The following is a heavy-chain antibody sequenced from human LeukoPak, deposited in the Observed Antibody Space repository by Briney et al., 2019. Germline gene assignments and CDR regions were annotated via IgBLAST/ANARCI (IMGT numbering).Heavy chain of an antibody. D-gene: IGHD2-15*01. CDR3: ARQEYCSGGSCYTWFDP. V-gene: IGHV5-51*01. J-gene: IGHJ5*02. CDR1: GYSINNYW. CDR2: ICPADSDI. Sequence: GESLKISCQGSGYSINNYWIGWVRQMPGKGLEWMGIICPADSDIRYSPSFQGQVTISADKSISTAYLQWSSLKASDTAMYYCARQEYCSGGSCYTWFDPWGQGTLVTVSS.